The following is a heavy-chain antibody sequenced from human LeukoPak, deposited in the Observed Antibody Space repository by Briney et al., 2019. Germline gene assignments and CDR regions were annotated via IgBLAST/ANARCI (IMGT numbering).Heavy chain of an antibody. Sequence: GGSLRLSCRVSGITLSNYGMSWVRQAPGKGLEWVAGISGSGGSTKYADSVKGRFTISRDNPKNTLYLQMPSLRAEDTAVYLCAKRGVVIRVILVGFHKEAYYFDSWGQGALVTVSS. CDR2: ISGSGGST. V-gene: IGHV3-23*01. CDR1: GITLSNYG. CDR3: AKRGVVIRVILVGFHKEAYYFDS. D-gene: IGHD3-22*01. J-gene: IGHJ4*02.